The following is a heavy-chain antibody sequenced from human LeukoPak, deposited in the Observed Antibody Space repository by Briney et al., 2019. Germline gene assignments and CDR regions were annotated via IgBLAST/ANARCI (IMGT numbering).Heavy chain of an antibody. V-gene: IGHV3-23*01. CDR3: AKQKDIAVVIATFDY. Sequence: GGSLRLSCAASGFTFSSYAMSWVRQAPGKGLEWVSAISGSGGSTYYADSVKGRFTISRDNSKNTLYLQMNSLRAEDTAVYYCAKQKDIAVVIATFDYWGQGTLVTVSS. J-gene: IGHJ4*02. CDR2: ISGSGGST. D-gene: IGHD2-21*01. CDR1: GFTFSSYA.